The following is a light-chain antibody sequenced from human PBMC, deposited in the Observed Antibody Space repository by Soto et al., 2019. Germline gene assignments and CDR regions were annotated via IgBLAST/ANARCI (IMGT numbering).Light chain of an antibody. J-gene: IGKJ1*01. CDR2: GAS. CDR3: KQYNDWWT. Sequence: VMTQSPATLSLSPGDSATLSCRASQTISSSYFAWYQQKPGQAPRLLIYGASTRATGVQGRFSGSGSGTEFTLTISSLQSEDFAVYYCKQYNDWWTCGQGTKVDIK. CDR1: QTISSSY. V-gene: IGKV3-15*01.